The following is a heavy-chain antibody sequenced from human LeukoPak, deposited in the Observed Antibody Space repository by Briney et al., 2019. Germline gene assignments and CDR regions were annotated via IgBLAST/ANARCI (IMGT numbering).Heavy chain of an antibody. V-gene: IGHV4-4*07. J-gene: IGHJ6*02. D-gene: IGHD2-2*01. CDR1: GGSISSYY. CDR2: IYTSGST. Sequence: SETLSLTCTVSGGSISSYYWSRIRQPAGKGLEWIGRIYTSGSTNYNPSLKSRVSMSVDTSKNQFSLKLSSVTAADTAVYYCARGRYCSSTSCYAGGHYYYYGMDVWGQGTTVTVSS. CDR3: ARGRYCSSTSCYAGGHYYYYGMDV.